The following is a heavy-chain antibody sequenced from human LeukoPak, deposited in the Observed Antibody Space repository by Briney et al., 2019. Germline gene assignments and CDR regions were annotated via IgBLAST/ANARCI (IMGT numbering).Heavy chain of an antibody. J-gene: IGHJ5*02. V-gene: IGHV4-34*01. CDR3: ARVDCGEGFPIDP. CDR2: INHSGST. D-gene: IGHD4-17*01. Sequence: PSETLSLTCAVYGGSFSGYYWSWIRQPPGKGLEWIGEINHSGSTNYNPSLKSRVTISVDTSKNQFSLKLSSVTAADTAVYYCARVDCGEGFPIDPWGQGTLVTVSS. CDR1: GGSFSGYY.